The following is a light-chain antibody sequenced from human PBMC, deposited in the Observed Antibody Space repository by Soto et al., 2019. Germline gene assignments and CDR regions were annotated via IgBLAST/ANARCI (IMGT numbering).Light chain of an antibody. CDR2: DAS. Sequence: DIQMTQSPSTLSASVGDRVTMTCRASQSISNWLAWYQHKPGEAPKLLIYDASNLESGVPSRFSGSGSGTEFTLTISSLQPDDFATYYCQQYNGYSTFGQGTKVDIK. CDR3: QQYNGYST. CDR1: QSISNW. V-gene: IGKV1-5*01. J-gene: IGKJ1*01.